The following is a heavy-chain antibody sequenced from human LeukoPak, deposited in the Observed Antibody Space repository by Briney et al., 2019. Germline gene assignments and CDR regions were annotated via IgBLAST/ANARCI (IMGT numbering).Heavy chain of an antibody. CDR2: ISGNGDST. Sequence: RGSLRPSSSAAGVACNSDAISWVRQAKVELLGYVSTISGNGDSTSYAHSVKGRFTISGDNSKNTLYLQMNSLRAEDTAVYYCAKSKDNPLYYFDNWGQGTLVTVSS. V-gene: IGHV3-23*01. CDR3: AKSKDNPLYYFDN. J-gene: IGHJ4*02. CDR1: GVACNSDA.